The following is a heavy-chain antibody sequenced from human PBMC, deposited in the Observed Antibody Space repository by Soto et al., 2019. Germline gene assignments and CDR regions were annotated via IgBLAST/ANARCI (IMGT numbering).Heavy chain of an antibody. CDR3: ARHEQQLVFWTPVGDPDYGMDV. D-gene: IGHD6-13*01. CDR2: IDPSDSYT. CDR1: GYSFTSYW. J-gene: IGHJ6*02. Sequence: PGESLKISCKGSGYSFTSYWISWVRQMPGKGLEWMGRIDPSDSYTNYSPSFQGHVTISADKSISTAYLQWSSLKASDTAMYYCARHEQQLVFWTPVGDPDYGMDVWGQGTTVTVSS. V-gene: IGHV5-10-1*01.